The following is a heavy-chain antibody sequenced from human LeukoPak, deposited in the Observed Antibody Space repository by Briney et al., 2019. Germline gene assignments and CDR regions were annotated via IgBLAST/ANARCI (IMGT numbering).Heavy chain of an antibody. V-gene: IGHV3-7*01. CDR3: ARGDPSYYDSRGFDY. CDR2: IKQDESEK. J-gene: IGHJ4*02. CDR1: GFTFSSYA. Sequence: GGSLRLSCAGSGFTFSSYAMSWVRQAPGKGLEWVANIKQDESEKYYVDSVKGRFTISRDNAKNSLYLQMNSLRAEDTALYYCARGDPSYYDSRGFDYWGQGTLVTVSS. D-gene: IGHD3-22*01.